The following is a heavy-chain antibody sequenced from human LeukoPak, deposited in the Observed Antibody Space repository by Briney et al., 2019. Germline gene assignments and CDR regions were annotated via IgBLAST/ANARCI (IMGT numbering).Heavy chain of an antibody. Sequence: GASVKVSCKASGYTFTSYYMHWVRQAPGQGLEWMGIINPSGGSTSYAQKFQGRVTMTRDTSTSTGYMELSSLRSEDTAVYYCARDPQLELPVYYFDYWGLGTLVTVSS. CDR2: INPSGGST. V-gene: IGHV1-46*01. CDR1: GYTFTSYY. CDR3: ARDPQLELPVYYFDY. J-gene: IGHJ4*02. D-gene: IGHD1-7*01.